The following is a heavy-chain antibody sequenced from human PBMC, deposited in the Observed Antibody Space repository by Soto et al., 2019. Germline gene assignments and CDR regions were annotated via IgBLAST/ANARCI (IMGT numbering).Heavy chain of an antibody. J-gene: IGHJ4*01. V-gene: IGHV3-21*06. CDR3: VRGMNPLF. CDR1: GFTLRTYT. CDR2: ISISSSDR. Sequence: LRLSCAASGFTLRTYTMNWVRQAPGKGLEWVSSISISSSDRYYADSVRGRFTISRDNAKNALYLQMSSLRADDTAVYFCVRGMNPLFGGQGTLVTVSS.